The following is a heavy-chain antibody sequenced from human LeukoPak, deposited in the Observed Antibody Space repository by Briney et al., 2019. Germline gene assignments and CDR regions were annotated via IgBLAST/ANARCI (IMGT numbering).Heavy chain of an antibody. CDR3: AREAYYYGSGSYFEGTFDY. V-gene: IGHV4-59*13. Sequence: SETLSLTCTVSGVSITTYYWSWIRQPPGKVLEWIGYIYYSGSTNYNPTLKSRVTISVDTSKNEFSLKLTSVTAADTAVYYCAREAYYYGSGSYFEGTFDYWGQGYLVTVSA. CDR2: IYYSGST. D-gene: IGHD3-10*01. CDR1: GVSITTYY. J-gene: IGHJ4*02.